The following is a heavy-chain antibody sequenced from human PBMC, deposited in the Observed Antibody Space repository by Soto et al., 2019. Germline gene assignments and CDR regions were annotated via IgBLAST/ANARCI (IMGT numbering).Heavy chain of an antibody. V-gene: IGHV1-8*02. CDR3: ATGRLYYYGSGSPSDY. D-gene: IGHD3-10*01. J-gene: IGHJ4*02. CDR2: MNPNSGNT. CDR1: GYTFTSYD. Sequence: ASVKVSCTASGYTFTSYDINWVRKATGQGLEWMGWMNPNSGNTGYAQKFQGRVTMTRNTSISTAYMELSSLRSEDTAVYYCATGRLYYYGSGSPSDYWGQGTLVTVSS.